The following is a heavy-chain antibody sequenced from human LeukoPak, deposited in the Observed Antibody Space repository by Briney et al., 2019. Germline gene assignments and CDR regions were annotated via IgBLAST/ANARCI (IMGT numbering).Heavy chain of an antibody. V-gene: IGHV4-34*01. CDR1: GGSISSYY. Sequence: PSETLSLTCTVSGGSISSYYWSWIRQPPGKGLEWIGEINHSGSTNYNPSLKSRVTISVDTSKNQFSLKLSSVTAADTAVYYCARGQGGSYFDYWGQGTLVTVSS. CDR2: INHSGST. CDR3: ARGQGGSYFDY. J-gene: IGHJ4*02. D-gene: IGHD1-26*01.